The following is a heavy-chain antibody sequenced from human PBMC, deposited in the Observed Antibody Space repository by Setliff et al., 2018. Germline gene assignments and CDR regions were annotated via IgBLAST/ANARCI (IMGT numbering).Heavy chain of an antibody. CDR1: GFTFSSHW. Sequence: GGSLRLSCAASGFTFSSHWMHWVRQAPGKGLEWVSDINRNGGRIGYADPVKGRFTISRDNAKNSLYLQMNSLRSEDTAVYYCARAPLESGYNYGQGHYFDYWGQGTLVTVSS. J-gene: IGHJ4*02. V-gene: IGHV3-20*04. CDR2: INRNGGRI. D-gene: IGHD5-18*01. CDR3: ARAPLESGYNYGQGHYFDY.